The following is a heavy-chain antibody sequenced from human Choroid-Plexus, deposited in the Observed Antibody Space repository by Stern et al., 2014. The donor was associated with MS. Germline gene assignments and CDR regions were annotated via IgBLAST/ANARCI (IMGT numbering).Heavy chain of an antibody. V-gene: IGHV3-30*03. CDR1: GFIFSSFG. Sequence: VQLVESGGGVVQPGRPLRLSCIGSGFIFSSFGMHWVRQAPGKGLEWVAFISYDGTTKYYAVSVKGRFTISRANSNNTLWMQMSSLRPEDPAVYYCARDRHWLTYFFAYWGQGSLVTVSS. CDR3: ARDRHWLTYFFAY. CDR2: ISYDGTTK. D-gene: IGHD3-9*01. J-gene: IGHJ4*02.